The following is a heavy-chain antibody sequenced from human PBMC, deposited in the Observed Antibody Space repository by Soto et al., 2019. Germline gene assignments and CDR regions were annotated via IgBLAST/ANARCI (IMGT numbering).Heavy chain of an antibody. V-gene: IGHV3-53*02. J-gene: IGHJ6*02. CDR1: GFTVNSNY. CDR2: TNTGGTT. CDR3: AKRDGFILAV. Sequence: EVQVLATGGGLIQPGGSLRLSCAASGFTVNSNYMSWVRQAPGEGLQWVSITNTGGTTYYADSVKGRFTVSRDNSKNTLYLQMNSLRAEDTAVYYCAKRDGFILAVWGQGTRVSVSS. D-gene: IGHD3-10*01.